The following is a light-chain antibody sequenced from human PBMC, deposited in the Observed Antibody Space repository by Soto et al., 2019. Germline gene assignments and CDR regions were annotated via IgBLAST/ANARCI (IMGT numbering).Light chain of an antibody. Sequence: EIVLTQSPGTVSLSPGERATLSCRASQSVTSSYLAWYQQKPGQAPRLLIYGVSSRATGIPDRFSGSGAGTEFTLTISSLQSEDFAVYYCQQYNNWPPITFGQGTRLEIK. CDR2: GVS. CDR3: QQYNNWPPIT. CDR1: QSVTSSY. J-gene: IGKJ5*01. V-gene: IGKV3-20*01.